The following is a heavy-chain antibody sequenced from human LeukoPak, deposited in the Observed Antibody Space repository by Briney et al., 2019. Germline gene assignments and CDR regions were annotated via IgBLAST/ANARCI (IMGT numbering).Heavy chain of an antibody. D-gene: IGHD6-13*01. CDR2: ISSSGSTI. Sequence: GGSLRLSCAASGFFFGDYYMSWSRQAPGKGLEWVSYISSSGSTIYYADSVKGRFTISRDNAKNSLYLQMNSLRAEDTAVYYCASLAAAEPYWGQGTLVTVSS. CDR1: GFFFGDYY. V-gene: IGHV3-11*01. J-gene: IGHJ4*02. CDR3: ASLAAAEPY.